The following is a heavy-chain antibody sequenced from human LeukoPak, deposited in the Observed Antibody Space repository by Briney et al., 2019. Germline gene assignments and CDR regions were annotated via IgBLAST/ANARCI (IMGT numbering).Heavy chain of an antibody. CDR3: ARDPSGYSSSSPWFDP. V-gene: IGHV1-18*01. J-gene: IGHJ5*02. Sequence: ASVKVSCKASGYTFTSYGISWVRQAPGQGLEWMGWISAYNGNTNYAQKLQGRVTMTTDTSTSTAYMELRSLRSDDTAVYYCARDPSGYSSSSPWFDPWGQGTLLTVSS. CDR2: ISAYNGNT. D-gene: IGHD6-6*01. CDR1: GYTFTSYG.